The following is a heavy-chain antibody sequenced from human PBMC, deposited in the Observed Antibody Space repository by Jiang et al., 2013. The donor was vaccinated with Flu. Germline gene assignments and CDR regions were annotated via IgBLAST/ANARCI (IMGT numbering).Heavy chain of an antibody. J-gene: IGHJ4*02. Sequence: GLLKPSETLSLTCTVSGGSISSSSYYWGWIRQPPGKGLEWIGSIYYSGSTYYNPSLKSRATISVDTSKNQFSLKLSSVTAADTAVYYCARKEFGELLLRGLDYWGQGTLVTVSS. CDR3: ARKEFGELLLRGLDY. V-gene: IGHV4-39*07. CDR1: GGSISSSSYY. D-gene: IGHD3-10*01. CDR2: IYYSGST.